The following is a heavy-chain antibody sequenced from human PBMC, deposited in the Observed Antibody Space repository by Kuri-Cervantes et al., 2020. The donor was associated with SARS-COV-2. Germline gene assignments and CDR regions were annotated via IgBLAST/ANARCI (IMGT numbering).Heavy chain of an antibody. Sequence: GESLKISCTASGFTFNSHAMHWVRQAPGQGLEWVTVISYHGINKYYTDSVKGRFTISRDNSKNTLYLQMNSLRAEDTAVYYCARDHGDYYFDYWGQGTLVTVSS. CDR3: ARDHGDYYFDY. CDR1: GFTFNSHA. D-gene: IGHD4-17*01. J-gene: IGHJ4*02. V-gene: IGHV3-30-3*01. CDR2: ISYHGINK.